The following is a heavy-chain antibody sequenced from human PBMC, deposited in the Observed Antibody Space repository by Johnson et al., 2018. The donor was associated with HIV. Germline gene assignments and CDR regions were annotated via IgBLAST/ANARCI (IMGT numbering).Heavy chain of an antibody. D-gene: IGHD3-3*01. CDR1: QFTFSSYY. J-gene: IGHJ3*02. CDR3: ARDGLRLGVVSAFDI. Sequence: QLVESGGGLVQPGGSLRLSCAASQFTFSSYYMNCVRQAPGNGLELLGQVNPYGANTYLIDSAKDRFNAYRGNAKNTLHLQMNSLRADDTAVYYCARDGLRLGVVSAFDIWGQGTMVTVSS. V-gene: IGHV3-25*04. CDR2: VNPYGANT.